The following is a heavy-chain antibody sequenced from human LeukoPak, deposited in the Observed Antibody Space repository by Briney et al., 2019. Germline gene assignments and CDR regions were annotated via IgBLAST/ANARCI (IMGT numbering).Heavy chain of an antibody. CDR2: IYYSGST. CDR1: GGSISSYY. Sequence: SETLSLTCTVSGGSISSYYWSWIRQPPGKGLEWIGYIYYSGSTSYDPSLKSRVTISVDTSKNQFSLKLSSVTAADTAVYYCAGNQLRKREVFDIWAKGQWSPSLQ. CDR3: AGNQLRKREVFDI. J-gene: IGHJ3*02. V-gene: IGHV4-59*01. D-gene: IGHD3-3*01.